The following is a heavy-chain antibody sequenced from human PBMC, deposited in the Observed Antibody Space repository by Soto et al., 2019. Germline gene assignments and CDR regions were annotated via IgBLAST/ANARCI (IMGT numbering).Heavy chain of an antibody. Sequence: QVQLVQSGAEVKKPGASVKVSCKASGYTFTSYGISWVRRAPGQGLEWMGWISAYNGNTNYAQKLKGRVTMTTDTSTSTGYMELRSLRSDDTAVYYCARESSSSCHDYWGQGTLVTVSS. CDR1: GYTFTSYG. CDR3: ARESSSSCHDY. D-gene: IGHD6-13*01. J-gene: IGHJ4*02. V-gene: IGHV1-18*01. CDR2: ISAYNGNT.